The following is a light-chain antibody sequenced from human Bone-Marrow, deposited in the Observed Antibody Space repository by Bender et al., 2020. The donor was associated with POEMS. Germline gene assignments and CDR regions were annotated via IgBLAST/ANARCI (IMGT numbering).Light chain of an antibody. CDR2: HDT. CDR1: NIETKS. V-gene: IGLV3-21*01. CDR3: QAWDSSSSVI. Sequence: SYVVTQPPSVSVAPGQTARISCEGNNIETKSVHWYQQRPGQAPVLVIYHDTKRPAGIPDRFSASNSGNTATLTISGTLAMDEADYHCQAWDSSSSVIFGGGTKLTVL. J-gene: IGLJ2*01.